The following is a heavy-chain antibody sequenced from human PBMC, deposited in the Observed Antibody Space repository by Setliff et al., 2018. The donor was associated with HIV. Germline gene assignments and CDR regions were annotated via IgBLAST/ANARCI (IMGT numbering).Heavy chain of an antibody. CDR3: ARLREGYNFWSGYSYYYYYMDV. CDR2: IYYSGRT. CDR1: GDSISSSSYY. D-gene: IGHD3-3*01. Sequence: PSETLSLTCTVSGDSISSSSYYWGWIRQPPGKGLEWIGSIYYSGRTYYNPSLKSRVTISVDTSKKQFSLKLSSVTAADTAVYYCARLREGYNFWSGYSYYYYYMDVWGKGTTVTVSS. V-gene: IGHV4-39*01. J-gene: IGHJ6*03.